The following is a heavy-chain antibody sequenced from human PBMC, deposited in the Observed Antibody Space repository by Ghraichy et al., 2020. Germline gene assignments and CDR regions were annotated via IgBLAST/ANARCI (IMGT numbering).Heavy chain of an antibody. V-gene: IGHV3-48*02. Sequence: GGSLRLSCVGSGFTFGSYSMNWVRQSPGKRLEWVSYITSTGRFISYADSVKGRFTISRDNAQNSLSLQMSSLTDEDTAVYYCARGSTVVRFYYYDGMDVWGQGTTVTFSS. CDR1: GFTFGSYS. D-gene: IGHD4-23*01. CDR2: ITSTGRFI. CDR3: ARGSTVVRFYYYDGMDV. J-gene: IGHJ6*02.